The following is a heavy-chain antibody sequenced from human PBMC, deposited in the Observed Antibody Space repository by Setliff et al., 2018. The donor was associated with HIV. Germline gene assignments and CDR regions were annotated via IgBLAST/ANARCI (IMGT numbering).Heavy chain of an antibody. CDR3: ARERSLITNRRYFDS. J-gene: IGHJ4*02. CDR1: GGSFSDHY. Sequence: SETLSLTCAVYGGSFSDHYWSWIRQPPGKGLEWIGRIQTSEGTKYNPSLNSRVTVSIDTPKNQFSLDLTSVTAADTAVYYCARERSLITNRRYFDSWGQGTLVTVSS. CDR2: IQTSEGT. V-gene: IGHV4-59*10. D-gene: IGHD1-1*01.